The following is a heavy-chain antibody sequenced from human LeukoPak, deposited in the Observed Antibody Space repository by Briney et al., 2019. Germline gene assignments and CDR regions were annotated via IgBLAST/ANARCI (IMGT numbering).Heavy chain of an antibody. Sequence: SETLSLTCTVPGGSISSSSYYWGWIRQPPGKGLEWIGSIYYSGSTYYNPSLKSRVTISVDTSKNQFSLKLSSVTAADTAVYYCARDEVRSVGAFDIWGQGTMVTVSS. CDR1: GGSISSSSYY. J-gene: IGHJ3*02. CDR3: ARDEVRSVGAFDI. CDR2: IYYSGST. V-gene: IGHV4-39*07.